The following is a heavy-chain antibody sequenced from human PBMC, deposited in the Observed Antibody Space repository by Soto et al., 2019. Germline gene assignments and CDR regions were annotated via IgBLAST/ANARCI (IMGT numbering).Heavy chain of an antibody. Sequence: QVQLQESGPGLVKPSQSLSLTCTVSGGSITSDDYYWSWIRQPPGRGLEWIGYIFYSGSTHYNPSLKSRFIISLDTSKKQLSLKLSSVTAADTAVYYCASANCGGDCSYRHDRYYFESWGQGNLVTASS. J-gene: IGHJ4*02. CDR2: IFYSGST. CDR3: ASANCGGDCSYRHDRYYFES. CDR1: GGSITSDDYY. D-gene: IGHD2-21*02. V-gene: IGHV4-30-4*01.